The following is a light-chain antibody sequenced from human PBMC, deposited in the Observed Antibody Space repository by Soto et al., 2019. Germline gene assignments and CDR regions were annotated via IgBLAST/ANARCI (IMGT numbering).Light chain of an antibody. CDR3: SSYTSSSNLNV. CDR1: SSDVGGYNY. CDR2: DVS. Sequence: QSVLTQPASGSGAPGQSITISCTGTSSDVGGYNYVSWYQQHPGKAPKLMIYDVSNRPSGVSNRFSGSKSGNTASLTISGLQADDEADYYCSSYTSSSNLNVFGTGTKVTVL. J-gene: IGLJ1*01. V-gene: IGLV2-14*01.